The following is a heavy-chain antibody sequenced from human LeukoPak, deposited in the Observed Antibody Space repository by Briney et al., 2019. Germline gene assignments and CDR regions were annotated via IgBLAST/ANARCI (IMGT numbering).Heavy chain of an antibody. Sequence: KPSETLSLTCTVSGGSISTYYWSWIRQPPGKGLEWIGYIYYGGRTNYNPSLKSRVTTSVDTSKNQFSLKLSSVTAADTAVYYCARGVYYPGYYFDYWGQGALVTVSS. V-gene: IGHV4-59*01. CDR1: GGSISTYY. D-gene: IGHD3-22*01. CDR2: IYYGGRT. J-gene: IGHJ4*02. CDR3: ARGVYYPGYYFDY.